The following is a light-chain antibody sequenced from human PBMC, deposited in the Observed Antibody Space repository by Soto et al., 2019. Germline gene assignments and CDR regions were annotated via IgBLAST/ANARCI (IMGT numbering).Light chain of an antibody. Sequence: QAVVTQPASVSGSPGQSITISCTGTSSDVGGYNYVSWYQHHPGKAPELMIYEVSKRPSGVSNRFSGSKSGNTASLTISGLQAEDEADYHCSSYTSSRTLVFGTGTKLTVL. CDR1: SSDVGGYNY. CDR3: SSYTSSRTLV. CDR2: EVS. V-gene: IGLV2-14*01. J-gene: IGLJ1*01.